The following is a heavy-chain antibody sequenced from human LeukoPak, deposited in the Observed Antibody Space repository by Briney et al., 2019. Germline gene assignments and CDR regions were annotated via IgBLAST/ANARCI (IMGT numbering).Heavy chain of an antibody. V-gene: IGHV4-59*01. J-gene: IGHJ4*02. CDR3: ASYDSSGTFDY. CDR1: GGSISSYY. D-gene: IGHD3-22*01. CDR2: IYYSGST. Sequence: SSETLSLTCTVSGGSISSYYWSWIRQPPGKGLEWIGYIYYSGSTNYNPSLKSRVTISVDTSKNQFSLKLSSVTAADTAVYYCASYDSSGTFDYWGQGTLVTVSS.